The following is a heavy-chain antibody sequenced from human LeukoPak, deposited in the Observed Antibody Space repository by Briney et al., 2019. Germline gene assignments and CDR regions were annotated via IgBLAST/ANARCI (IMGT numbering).Heavy chain of an antibody. D-gene: IGHD2-21*01. CDR1: GGSISSSNW. CDR2: INHSGST. CDR3: ARGRALFD. V-gene: IGHV4-4*02. J-gene: IGHJ4*02. Sequence: PSETLSLTCAVSGGSISSSNWWSWVRQPPGKGLEWIGEINHSGSTNYNPSLKSRVTISEDTSKNQFSLKLSSVTAADTAVYYCARGRALFDWGQGTLVTVSS.